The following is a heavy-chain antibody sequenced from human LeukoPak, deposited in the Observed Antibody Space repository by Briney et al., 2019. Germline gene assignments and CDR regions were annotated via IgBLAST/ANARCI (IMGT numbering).Heavy chain of an antibody. Sequence: SETLSLTCAVSGGSISSYYWSWIRQPPGKGLEWIGYIYYSGTTNYNPSLKSRVTISVDTSKNQFSLKLSSVTAADTAVYYCARARKLERRAVGLFDYWGQGTLVTVSS. D-gene: IGHD1-1*01. CDR1: GGSISSYY. CDR2: IYYSGTT. J-gene: IGHJ4*02. CDR3: ARARKLERRAVGLFDY. V-gene: IGHV4-59*01.